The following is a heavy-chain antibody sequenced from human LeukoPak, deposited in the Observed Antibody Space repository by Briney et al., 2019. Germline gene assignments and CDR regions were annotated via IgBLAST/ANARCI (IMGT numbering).Heavy chain of an antibody. V-gene: IGHV1-8*01. CDR1: GYTFTSYD. D-gene: IGHD3-9*01. CDR3: ARGYTLLGQLRYFDWGYPKGYYFDY. CDR2: MNPNSGNT. J-gene: IGHJ4*02. Sequence: WASVKVSCKASGYTFTSYDINWVRQATGQGLEWMGWMNPNSGNTGYAQKFQGRVTMTRNTSISTAYMELSSLRSEDTAVYYCARGYTLLGQLRYFDWGYPKGYYFDYWGQGTLVTVSS.